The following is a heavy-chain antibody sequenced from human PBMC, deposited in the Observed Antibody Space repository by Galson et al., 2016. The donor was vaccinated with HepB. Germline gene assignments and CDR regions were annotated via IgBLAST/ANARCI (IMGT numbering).Heavy chain of an antibody. D-gene: IGHD3-22*01. Sequence: SLRLSCADSRFTFSSYPMSWVRQAPGKGLEWVSYIGSRSSPIHYADSVKGRFTISRDNAKNSLYLQMNSLRDEDTAVYYCARVDEGYYYLIDYLGPGNPGHRLL. CDR1: RFTFSSYP. CDR2: IGSRSSPI. J-gene: IGHJ4*02. V-gene: IGHV3-48*02. CDR3: ARVDEGYYYLIDY.